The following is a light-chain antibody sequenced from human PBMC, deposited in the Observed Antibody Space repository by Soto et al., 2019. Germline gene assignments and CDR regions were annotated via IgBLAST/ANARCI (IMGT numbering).Light chain of an antibody. V-gene: IGKV3-20*01. CDR2: GAS. CDR1: QSVGTF. CDR3: QQYGSSGT. Sequence: EIVLTQSPGTLSLSPGERATLSCRASQSVGTFLAWYQQKPGQAPRLLIYGASSRATGIPDRFSGSGSGTDFTLTISRLEPEDFAVYYCQQYGSSGTFGQGTKVDI. J-gene: IGKJ1*01.